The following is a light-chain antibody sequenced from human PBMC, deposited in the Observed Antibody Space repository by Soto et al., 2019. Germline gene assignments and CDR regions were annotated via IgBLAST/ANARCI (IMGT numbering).Light chain of an antibody. J-gene: IGLJ3*02. CDR1: SSDVGSYNL. CDR2: EGS. CDR3: CSYAGTG. V-gene: IGLV2-23*01. Sequence: QSALTQPASVSGSPGQSITISCTGTSSDVGSYNLVSWYQQHPGKAPKLMIYEGSKRPSGVSNRFSGSKSGNTASLTISGLQAEDEADYSCCSYAGTGFGGGTKLTVL.